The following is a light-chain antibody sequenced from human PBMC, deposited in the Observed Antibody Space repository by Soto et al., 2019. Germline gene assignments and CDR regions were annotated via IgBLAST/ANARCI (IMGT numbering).Light chain of an antibody. V-gene: IGLV2-14*01. Sequence: QSALTQPASVSGSPGQSITISCTGTSSDVGGYNFVSWYQQHPGKAPTRMIYEVSNRPSGVSNRFSGSKSGNTASLTISGLQAEDEADYYCNSYTTSSTLVFGTGTKVTVL. CDR1: SSDVGGYNF. CDR3: NSYTTSSTLV. CDR2: EVS. J-gene: IGLJ1*01.